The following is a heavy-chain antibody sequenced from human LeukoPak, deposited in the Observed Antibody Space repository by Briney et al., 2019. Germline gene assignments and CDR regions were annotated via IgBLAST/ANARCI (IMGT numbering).Heavy chain of an antibody. CDR2: INPNSGGT. D-gene: IGHD3-22*01. CDR1: GGTFSSYA. CDR3: ARDNYDSSGSFDY. Sequence: ASVKVSCKASGGTFSSYAISWVRQAPGQGLEWMGRINPNSGGTNYAQKFQGRVTMTRDTSISTAYMELSRLRSDDTAVYYCARDNYDSSGSFDYWGQGTLVTVSS. V-gene: IGHV1-2*06. J-gene: IGHJ4*02.